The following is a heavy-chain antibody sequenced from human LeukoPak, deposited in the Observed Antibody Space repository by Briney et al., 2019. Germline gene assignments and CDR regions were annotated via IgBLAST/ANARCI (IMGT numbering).Heavy chain of an antibody. D-gene: IGHD3-10*01. CDR3: ARDGTMVRGVIIGVSAFDI. Sequence: PSETLSLTCTVSGGSISSYYWSWIRQPAGKGLEWIGRIYTSGSTSYNPSLKSRVTMSVDTSKNQFSLKLSSVTAADTAVYYCARDGTMVRGVIIGVSAFDIWGQGTMVTVSS. CDR1: GGSISSYY. CDR2: IYTSGST. J-gene: IGHJ3*02. V-gene: IGHV4-4*07.